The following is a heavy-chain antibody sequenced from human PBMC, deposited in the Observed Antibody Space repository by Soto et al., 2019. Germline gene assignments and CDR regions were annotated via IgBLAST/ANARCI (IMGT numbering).Heavy chain of an antibody. CDR3: ARDRHNNFFAP. Sequence: QVQLQESGPGLVKPSQTLSLTCTVSGASMSSGGYYWTWIRQSPGKGLEWIGYIYYSGSTYYNPALRSRAANSLDTSRSQFSLTLHSVTAADTAIYYCARDRHNNFFAPWGQGTLVTVSS. V-gene: IGHV4-31*03. CDR1: GASMSSGGYY. J-gene: IGHJ5*02. D-gene: IGHD6-6*01. CDR2: IYYSGST.